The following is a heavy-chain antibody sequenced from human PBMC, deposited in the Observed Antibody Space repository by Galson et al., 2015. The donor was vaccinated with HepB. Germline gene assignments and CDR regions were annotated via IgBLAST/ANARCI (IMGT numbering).Heavy chain of an antibody. J-gene: IGHJ3*01. Sequence: SLRLSCAASGFTLSSYSMDWVRQAPGRGLEWVSYIGRTSNTIYYADSVKGRFTISRDNAKNSMYLQMNSLRAEDTAVYHCASGTPGGPFDVWGQGTMVTVSS. CDR2: IGRTSNTI. V-gene: IGHV3-48*04. CDR1: GFTLSSYS. D-gene: IGHD1-7*01. CDR3: ASGTPGGPFDV.